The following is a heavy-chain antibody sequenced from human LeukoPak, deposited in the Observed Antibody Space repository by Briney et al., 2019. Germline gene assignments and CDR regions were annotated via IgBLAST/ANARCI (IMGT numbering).Heavy chain of an antibody. V-gene: IGHV3-21*01. J-gene: IGHJ4*02. CDR3: ARGGENSGFDY. CDR2: ITSSSSYI. D-gene: IGHD6-19*01. CDR1: GFTFNTYN. Sequence: GGSLRLSCVASGFTFNTYNMNWVRQAPGKGLEWVSSITSSSSYIYYADSVKGRFTISRDNAKNSLYLQMNSLRAEDTALYYCARGGENSGFDYWGQGTLVIVSS.